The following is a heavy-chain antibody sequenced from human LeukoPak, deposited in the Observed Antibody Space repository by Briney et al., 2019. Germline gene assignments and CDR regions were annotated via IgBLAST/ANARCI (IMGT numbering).Heavy chain of an antibody. V-gene: IGHV3-9*01. CDR3: AKGYSSSWYSYDY. D-gene: IGHD6-13*01. Sequence: GGSLRLSCAASGFTFDDYAMHWVRQAPGNGLEWVSGISWNSGSIGYADSVKGRFTISRDNAKNSLYLQMNSLRAEDTALYYCAKGYSSSWYSYDYWGQGTLVTVSS. J-gene: IGHJ4*02. CDR2: ISWNSGSI. CDR1: GFTFDDYA.